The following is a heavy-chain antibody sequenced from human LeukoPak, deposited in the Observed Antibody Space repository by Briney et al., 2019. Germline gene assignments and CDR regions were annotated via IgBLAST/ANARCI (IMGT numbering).Heavy chain of an antibody. D-gene: IGHD1-26*01. V-gene: IGHV1-69*06. Sequence: SVKVSCKASGGTFSSYAVTWVRQAPGQGLEWMGGIIPIFGTANYAQKFQGRVTITADKSTSTAYMELSSLRSDDTAVCYCARSGRGTYYYFDYWGQGTLVTVSS. CDR1: GGTFSSYA. CDR3: ARSGRGTYYYFDY. J-gene: IGHJ4*02. CDR2: IIPIFGTA.